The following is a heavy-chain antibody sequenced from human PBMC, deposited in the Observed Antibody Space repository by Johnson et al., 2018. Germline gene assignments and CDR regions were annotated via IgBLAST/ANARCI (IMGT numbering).Heavy chain of an antibody. CDR1: GFTFSDYS. CDR3: ATDPGATIFGVGDYYYGMDV. V-gene: IGHV3-21*01. J-gene: IGHJ6*02. D-gene: IGHD3-3*01. Sequence: VQLVESGGGLVKPGGSXRLSCVASGFTFSDYSMNWVRQAPGQGLEWVSSISSTSSYIYYSDSVKGRFPISRDNAKNSLYLQMNSLRAEDTAVYCCATDPGATIFGVGDYYYGMDVWGLGTTVTVS. CDR2: ISSTSSYI.